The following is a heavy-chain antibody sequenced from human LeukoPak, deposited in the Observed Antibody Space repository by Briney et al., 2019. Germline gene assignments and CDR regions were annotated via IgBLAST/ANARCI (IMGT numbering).Heavy chain of an antibody. J-gene: IGHJ6*04. V-gene: IGHV1-69*10. CDR1: GGTFSDYA. CDR3: AGIPVFGVVLHQEPV. D-gene: IGHD3-3*01. CDR2: FIPILGTA. Sequence: PWASVKVSCKAFGGTFSDYALNWVRQAPGQGLEWMGVFIPILGTANSTQKFQDRVTVTADISTNTVYMELSSLRSEDTAVYFCAGIPVFGVVLHQEPVWGKGTTVTVSS.